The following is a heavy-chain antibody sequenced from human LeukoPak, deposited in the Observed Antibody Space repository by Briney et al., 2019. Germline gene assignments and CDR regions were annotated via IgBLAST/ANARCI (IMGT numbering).Heavy chain of an antibody. J-gene: IGHJ3*02. CDR3: AKDHGGIAI. CDR1: GVTFSSYS. D-gene: IGHD6-13*01. Sequence: GGSLRLSCAASGVTFSSYSMNWVRQAPGKGLEWVAVISYDGSNKYYADSVKGRFTISRDNSKNTLYLQMNSLRAEDTAVYYCAKDHGGIAIWGQGTMVTVSS. V-gene: IGHV3-30*18. CDR2: ISYDGSNK.